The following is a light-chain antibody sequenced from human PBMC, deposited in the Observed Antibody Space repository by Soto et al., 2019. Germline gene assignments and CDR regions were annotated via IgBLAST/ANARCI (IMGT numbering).Light chain of an antibody. V-gene: IGLV1-44*01. CDR1: SSNIGRDA. J-gene: IGLJ3*02. CDR2: NND. CDR3: AVWDGSLNAWV. Sequence: QSVLPQPPSASATPGQGVTISCSGSSSNIGRDAVTWYQQLPGSAPKLHIYNNDQRPSGVPDRFSGSRSGTSASLAISGLQSEDEADYHCAVWDGSLNAWVFGGVTKLTVL.